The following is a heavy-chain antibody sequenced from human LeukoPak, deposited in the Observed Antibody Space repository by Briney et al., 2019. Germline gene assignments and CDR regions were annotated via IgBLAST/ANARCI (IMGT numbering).Heavy chain of an antibody. D-gene: IGHD6-6*01. J-gene: IGHJ4*02. CDR2: INRGGSET. V-gene: IGHV3-7*01. CDR1: GFTFRTYW. Sequence: GGSLRLSCAASGFTFRTYWMSWVRQAPGKGLEWVASINRGGSETYYVESVKGRFTIPRDNAMNSFFLQMNSLRAEDTAVYYCARLIGDRTIYDYWGQGTLVTVSS. CDR3: ARLIGDRTIYDY.